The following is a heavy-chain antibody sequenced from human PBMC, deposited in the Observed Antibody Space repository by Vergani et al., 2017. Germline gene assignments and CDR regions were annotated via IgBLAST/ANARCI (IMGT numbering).Heavy chain of an antibody. CDR1: GFTFSNSA. D-gene: IGHD3-9*01. V-gene: IGHV3-43D*04. CDR3: AKDYVLRYFDWSGMDV. CDR2: SSWDSGST. Sequence: EVHLLESGGGLVQSGGSLRLSCAAFGFTFSNSAVSWVRQAPGRGREWVFLSSWDSGSTYYADSVKGRFTISRDNSKNSLYLQMNSLRAEDTALYYCAKDYVLRYFDWSGMDVWSQGTTVTVS. J-gene: IGHJ6*02.